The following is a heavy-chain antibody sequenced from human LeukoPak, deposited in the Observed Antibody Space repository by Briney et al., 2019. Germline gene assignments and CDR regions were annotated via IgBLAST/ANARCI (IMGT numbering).Heavy chain of an antibody. CDR2: IYSDESLI. V-gene: IGHV5-51*01. Sequence: LGESLKISCRASGYSFSKYWIGWVRQTPGKGLEWMGFIYSDESLIRYSPSFEGQVTISADNSINTAYLQWNSLKASDTAMYYCGRYGLSGNGYTSYFYYGMDFWGQGTAVTVSS. CDR1: GYSFSKYW. J-gene: IGHJ6*02. D-gene: IGHD5-24*01. CDR3: GRYGLSGNGYTSYFYYGMDF.